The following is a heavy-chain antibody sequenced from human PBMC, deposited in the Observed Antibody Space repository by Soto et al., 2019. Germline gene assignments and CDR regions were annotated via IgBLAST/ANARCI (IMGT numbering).Heavy chain of an antibody. J-gene: IGHJ5*02. D-gene: IGHD2-21*02. CDR1: GFTFSSYG. Sequence: QVQLVESGGGVVQPGRSLRLSCAASGFTFSSYGMHWVRQAPGKGLEWVAVISYDGSNKYYADSVKGRFTSSRDNSKNTLYLQMNSLRAEDTAVYYCAKTYCGGDCFGWFDPWGQGTLVTVSS. V-gene: IGHV3-30*18. CDR3: AKTYCGGDCFGWFDP. CDR2: ISYDGSNK.